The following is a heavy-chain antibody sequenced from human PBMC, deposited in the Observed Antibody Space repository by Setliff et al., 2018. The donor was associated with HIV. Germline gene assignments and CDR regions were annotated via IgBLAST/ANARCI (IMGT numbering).Heavy chain of an antibody. CDR2: IYSTGNT. CDR3: ARGGRKDLTDN. CDR1: GGSISSGRYF. V-gene: IGHV4-31*03. J-gene: IGHJ4*02. Sequence: SETLSLTCNVSGGSISSGRYFWSWIRQPPGGGLEWIGYIYSTGNTYYNPSLKSRVSISLDTSENQFSLNLTSVTVADTAVYYCARGGRKDLTDNWGQGSQVTVSS. D-gene: IGHD2-21*02.